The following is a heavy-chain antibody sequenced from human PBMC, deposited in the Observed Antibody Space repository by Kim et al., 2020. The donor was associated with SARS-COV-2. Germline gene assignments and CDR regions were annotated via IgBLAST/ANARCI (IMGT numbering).Heavy chain of an antibody. J-gene: IGHJ4*02. D-gene: IGHD3-22*01. CDR3: ARSYDSSGYGFDY. V-gene: IGHV4-31*02. Sequence: NPSLNRRLTISVDTSKNHLSRKLRSVTAADTAVYYCARSYDSSGYGFDYWGQGTLVTVSS.